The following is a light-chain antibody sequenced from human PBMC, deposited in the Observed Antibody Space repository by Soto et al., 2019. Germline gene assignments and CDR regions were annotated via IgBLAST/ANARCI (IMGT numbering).Light chain of an antibody. V-gene: IGKV1-5*03. J-gene: IGKJ1*01. CDR1: QSISSW. CDR2: KAS. CDR3: QQFNSYSWT. Sequence: DIQMTQSPSTLSASVGDRVTITSRAIQSISSWLAWYQRKPGKAPKLLSYKASNLESGVPSRVSGSGSGTEFTLPIRSLQADDFATYYCQQFNSYSWTFGQGTKVQLK.